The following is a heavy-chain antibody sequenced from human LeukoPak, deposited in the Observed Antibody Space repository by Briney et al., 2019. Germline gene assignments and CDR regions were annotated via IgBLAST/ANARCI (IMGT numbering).Heavy chain of an antibody. Sequence: SETLSLTCTVSGGSISSSTYYWGWIRQPPGKGLEWIGSTYYSGSTYYNPSLKGRVTISLDTSKNQFSLKLSSVTAADTALYYCARENGYRYDYWGQGTLVTVSS. CDR1: GGSISSSTYY. J-gene: IGHJ4*02. V-gene: IGHV4-39*07. D-gene: IGHD5-18*01. CDR3: ARENGYRYDY. CDR2: TYYSGST.